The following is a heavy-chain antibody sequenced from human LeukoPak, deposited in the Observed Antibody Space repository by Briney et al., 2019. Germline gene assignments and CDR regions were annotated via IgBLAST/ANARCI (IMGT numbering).Heavy chain of an antibody. CDR2: IIAYSGNT. CDR1: GFTFTSYG. CDR3: ARGIAVEFYYYMDV. J-gene: IGHJ6*03. V-gene: IGHV1-18*04. Sequence: ASVKVSCKASGFTFTSYGISWVRQAPGQGLEWMGWIIAYSGNTNYAQKLQGRVTMTTDTSTSTAYMELRSLRSDDTAVYYCARGIAVEFYYYMDVWGKGTTVTVSS. D-gene: IGHD6-19*01.